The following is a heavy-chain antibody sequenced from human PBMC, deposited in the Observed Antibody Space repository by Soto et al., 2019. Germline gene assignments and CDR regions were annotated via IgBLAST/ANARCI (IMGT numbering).Heavy chain of an antibody. D-gene: IGHD3-16*02. J-gene: IGHJ5*02. CDR1: GFTFSSYE. CDR2: ISSSGSTI. CDR3: AAYCYTMTCTHFHGYS. V-gene: IGHV3-48*03. Sequence: GGSLRLSCAASGFTFSSYEMNWVRQAPGKGLEWVSYISSSGSTIYYADSVKGRFTISRDNAKNALYQQMNSLRVEDTAVYYCAAYCYTMTCTHFHGYSWGQGTQVTVSS.